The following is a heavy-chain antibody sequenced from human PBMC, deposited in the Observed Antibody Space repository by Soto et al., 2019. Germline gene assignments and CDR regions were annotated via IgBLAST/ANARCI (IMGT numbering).Heavy chain of an antibody. Sequence: ASVKVSCKASGYTFTSYAMHWVRQAPGQRLEWMGWINAGNGNTKYSQKFQGRVTITRDTSASTAYMELSSLRSEDTAVYYCARHPERGITTSPTAGTFYSWGQGTLVTVSS. D-gene: IGHD3-10*01. CDR2: INAGNGNT. J-gene: IGHJ4*02. CDR3: ARHPERGITTSPTAGTFYS. V-gene: IGHV1-3*01. CDR1: GYTFTSYA.